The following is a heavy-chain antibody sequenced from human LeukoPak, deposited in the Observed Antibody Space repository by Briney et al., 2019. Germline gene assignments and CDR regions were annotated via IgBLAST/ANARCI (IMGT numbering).Heavy chain of an antibody. V-gene: IGHV5-51*01. J-gene: IGHJ4*02. Sequence: GESLKISCKGSGYSFTSYWIGWVRQMPGKGLEWMGIIYPGDSDTRYSPSFQGQVTISADKSISTAYLQWSSLKASDTAMYYCARRKILTGSRVMDYFDYWGQGTLVTVSS. CDR2: IYPGDSDT. CDR1: GYSFTSYW. CDR3: ARRKILTGSRVMDYFDY. D-gene: IGHD3-9*01.